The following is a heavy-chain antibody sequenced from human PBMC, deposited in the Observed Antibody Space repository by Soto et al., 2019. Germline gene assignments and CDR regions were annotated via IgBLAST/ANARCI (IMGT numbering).Heavy chain of an antibody. Sequence: EVQLLESGGGLVQPEGSLRLSCAASGFTFSSYAMSWVRQAPGKGLEWVSAISGSGGSTYYADSVKGRFTISRDNSKNTLDLQMNSLRAEDTAVYYCAKPSVPRPRKTVTFDFWGQGTLVTVSS. CDR3: AKPSVPRPRKTVTFDF. J-gene: IGHJ5*01. D-gene: IGHD4-17*01. CDR1: GFTFSSYA. CDR2: ISGSGGST. V-gene: IGHV3-23*01.